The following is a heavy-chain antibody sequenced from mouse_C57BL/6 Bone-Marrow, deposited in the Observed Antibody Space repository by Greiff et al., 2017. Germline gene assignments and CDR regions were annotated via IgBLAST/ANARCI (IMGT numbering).Heavy chain of an antibody. CDR2: ISSGGSYT. CDR3: ASGYGSSYVWFAY. V-gene: IGHV5-6*01. J-gene: IGHJ3*01. CDR1: GFTFSSYG. Sequence: EVKVVESGGDLVKPGGSLKLSCAASGFTFSSYGMSWVRQTPDKRLEWVATISSGGSYTYYPASVKGRFTISRDNAKNTLYLQMSSLKSEDTAMYYCASGYGSSYVWFAYWGQGTLVTVSA. D-gene: IGHD1-1*01.